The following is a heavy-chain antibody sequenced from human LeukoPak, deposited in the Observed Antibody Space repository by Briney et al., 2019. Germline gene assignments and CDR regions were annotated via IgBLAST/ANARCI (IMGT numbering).Heavy chain of an antibody. Sequence: ASVKVSCKASVYTFTSYDINWVRHATGRGLGWMGWMNPNSGNTGYAQKFQGRVTITRNTSISTAYMELSSLRSEDTAVYYCARGGSWFLFDYWGQGTLVTVSS. V-gene: IGHV1-8*03. J-gene: IGHJ4*02. CDR3: ARGGSWFLFDY. CDR1: VYTFTSYD. D-gene: IGHD6-13*01. CDR2: MNPNSGNT.